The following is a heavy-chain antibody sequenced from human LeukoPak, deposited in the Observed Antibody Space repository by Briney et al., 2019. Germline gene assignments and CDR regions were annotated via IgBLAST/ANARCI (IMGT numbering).Heavy chain of an antibody. CDR2: IRYDGTNE. V-gene: IGHV3-30*02. Sequence: GGSLRLSCAASGFTFRSFGMHWVRQAPGKGLEWVAFIRYDGTNEYYADSVKGRFTISRDNSKNTLYLQMNSLRDEDTAVYYCARSPSAAGPFDYWGQGTLVAVSS. D-gene: IGHD6-13*01. CDR3: ARSPSAAGPFDY. CDR1: GFTFRSFG. J-gene: IGHJ4*02.